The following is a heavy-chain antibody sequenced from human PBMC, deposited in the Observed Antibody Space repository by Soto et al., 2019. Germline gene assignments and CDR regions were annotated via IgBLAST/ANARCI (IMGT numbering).Heavy chain of an antibody. CDR3: AKDDGGVWSAPRRGRYSYYGTDV. J-gene: IGHJ6*02. CDR2: ISWDSDIT. V-gene: IGHV3-9*01. Sequence: SLRLSCAASGFSLHDHAMHSVRQVPGRRLEWVSGISWDSDITGSGDSVNGRFTISRDNAKSSLYWYMNSLGLEDTAIYYCAKDDGGVWSAPRRGRYSYYGTDVCGQGTTVTVSS. CDR1: GFSLHDHA. D-gene: IGHD3-3*01.